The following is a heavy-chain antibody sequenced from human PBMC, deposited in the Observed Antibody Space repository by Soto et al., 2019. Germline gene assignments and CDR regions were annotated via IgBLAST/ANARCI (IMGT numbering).Heavy chain of an antibody. J-gene: IGHJ5*02. V-gene: IGHV1-8*01. Sequence: ASVKVSCKASGYTFTSYDINWVRQATGQGLEWMGWMNPNSGNTGYAQKFQGRVTMTRNTSISTAYMELSSLRSEDTAVYYCAREVPDCSGGSCPLGNWFDPWGQGTLVTVSS. CDR2: MNPNSGNT. D-gene: IGHD2-15*01. CDR1: GYTFTSYD. CDR3: AREVPDCSGGSCPLGNWFDP.